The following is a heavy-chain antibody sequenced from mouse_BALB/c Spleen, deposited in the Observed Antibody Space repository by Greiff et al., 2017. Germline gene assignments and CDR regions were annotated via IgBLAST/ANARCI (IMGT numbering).Heavy chain of an antibody. CDR3: ARGDTTVVADFDY. J-gene: IGHJ2*01. Sequence: DVHLVESGGGLVKPGGSLKLSCAASGFTFSSYAMSWVRQTPEKRLEWVASISSGGSTYYPDSVKGRFTISRDNARNILYLQMSSLRSEDTAMYYCARGDTTVVADFDYWGQGTTLTVSS. D-gene: IGHD1-1*01. CDR1: GFTFSSYA. V-gene: IGHV5-6-5*01. CDR2: ISSGGST.